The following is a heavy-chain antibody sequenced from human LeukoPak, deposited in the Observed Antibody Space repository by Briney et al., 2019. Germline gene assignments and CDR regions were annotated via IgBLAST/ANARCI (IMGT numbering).Heavy chain of an antibody. D-gene: IGHD2-2*01. Sequence: SETLSLTCAVYGGSFSGYYWSWIRQPPGKGLEWIGEINHSGSTNYNPSLKSRVTISVDTSKNQFSLKLSSVTAADTAVYYCARLRDIVVVPVDYYYYGMDVWGQGTTVTVSS. CDR3: ARLRDIVVVPVDYYYYGMDV. V-gene: IGHV4-34*01. J-gene: IGHJ6*02. CDR2: INHSGST. CDR1: GGSFSGYY.